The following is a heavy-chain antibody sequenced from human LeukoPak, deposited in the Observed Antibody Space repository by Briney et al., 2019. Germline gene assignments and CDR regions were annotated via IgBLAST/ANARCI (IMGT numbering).Heavy chain of an antibody. CDR3: ARLLGYCSSTSCHGWGYYYYGMDV. J-gene: IGHJ6*02. CDR1: GYSFTSYW. CDR2: IYPGDSDT. D-gene: IGHD2-2*01. V-gene: IGHV5-51*01. Sequence: PGEPLKISCKGSGYSFTSYWIGWVRQMPGKGLEWMGIIYPGDSDTRYSPSFQGQVTISADKSISTAYLQWSSLKASDTAMYYCARLLGYCSSTSCHGWGYYYYGMDVWGQGTTVTVSS.